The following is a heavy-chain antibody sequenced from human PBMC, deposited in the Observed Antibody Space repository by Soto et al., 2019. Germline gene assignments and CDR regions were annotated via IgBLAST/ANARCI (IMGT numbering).Heavy chain of an antibody. V-gene: IGHV4-59*01. Sequence: WTWIRQPPGKGLEWIGYFFNTGRTDYNPSLKSRVTISADKSKNPLSRRLSSVTAADTAMYYCARVYYDAFDIWGQGTMVTVSS. J-gene: IGHJ3*02. CDR2: FFNTGRT. CDR3: ARVYYDAFDI. D-gene: IGHD3-10*01.